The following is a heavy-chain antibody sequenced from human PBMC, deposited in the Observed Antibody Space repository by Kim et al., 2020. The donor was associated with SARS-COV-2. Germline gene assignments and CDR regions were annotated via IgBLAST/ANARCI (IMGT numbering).Heavy chain of an antibody. J-gene: IGHJ4*02. CDR2: IYSGGST. CDR3: ARGVEMATILLEAGSFYFDY. V-gene: IGHV3-53*01. Sequence: GGSLRLSCAASGFTVSSNYMSWVRQAPGKGLEWVSVIYSGGSTYYTDSVKGRFTISRDNSKNTLYLQMNSLRAEDTAVYYCARGVEMATILLEAGSFYFDYWGQGTLVTVSS. D-gene: IGHD5-12*01. CDR1: GFTVSSNY.